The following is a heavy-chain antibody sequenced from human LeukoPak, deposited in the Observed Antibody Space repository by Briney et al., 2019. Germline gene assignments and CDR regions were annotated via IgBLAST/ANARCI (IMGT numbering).Heavy chain of an antibody. J-gene: IGHJ5*02. CDR2: IDHSGST. CDR1: GGSFSGYY. Sequence: SETLSLTCAVYGGSFSGYYWSWIRQPPGKGLEWIGEIDHSGSTNYNPSLKSRVTISVDTSKNQFSLKLSSVTAADTAVYYCARVAGLLWFGELLTPRWLDPWGQGTLVTVSS. D-gene: IGHD3-10*01. CDR3: ARVAGLLWFGELLTPRWLDP. V-gene: IGHV4-34*01.